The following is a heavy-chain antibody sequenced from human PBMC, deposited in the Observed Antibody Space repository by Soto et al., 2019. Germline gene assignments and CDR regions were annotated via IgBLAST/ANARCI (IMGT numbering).Heavy chain of an antibody. CDR2: INHSGST. J-gene: IGHJ4*02. Sequence: QVQLQQWGAGLLKPSETLSLTCAVYGGSFSGYYWSWIRQPPGKGLEWIGEINHSGSTNYNPSLNSRVTISVDTSKNQFSLKLSSVTAADTAVYYCARAGNKYGSGSIDYWGQGTLVTVSS. CDR1: GGSFSGYY. D-gene: IGHD3-10*01. CDR3: ARAGNKYGSGSIDY. V-gene: IGHV4-34*01.